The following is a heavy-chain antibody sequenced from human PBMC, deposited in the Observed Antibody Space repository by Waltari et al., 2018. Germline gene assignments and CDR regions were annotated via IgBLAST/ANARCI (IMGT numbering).Heavy chain of an antibody. D-gene: IGHD3-10*01. CDR3: ARHRPPMDWFDP. Sequence: QVQLQESGPGLVKPSETLSLTCAVSGYSISSGYYWGWIRQPPGKGLEWIGSIYHSGSTYSNPSLKSRVTKSVDTSKNQFSLKLSSVTAADTAVYYCARHRPPMDWFDPWGQGTLVTVSS. CDR2: IYHSGST. V-gene: IGHV4-38-2*01. CDR1: GYSISSGYY. J-gene: IGHJ5*02.